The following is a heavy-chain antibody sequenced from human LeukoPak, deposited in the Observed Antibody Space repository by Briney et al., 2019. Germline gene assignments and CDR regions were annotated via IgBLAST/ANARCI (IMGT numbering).Heavy chain of an antibody. CDR2: MKQDGSEK. J-gene: IGHJ4*02. V-gene: IGHV3-7*01. Sequence: GGSLRLSCAASGFTFSSYWMSWVRQAPGKGLEWVANMKQDGSEKYYVDSVKGRFTISRDNAKNSLYLQMNSLRAEDTAVYYCARDFEIVAAAGGLDYWGQGTLVTVSS. CDR1: GFTFSSYW. D-gene: IGHD6-13*01. CDR3: ARDFEIVAAAGGLDY.